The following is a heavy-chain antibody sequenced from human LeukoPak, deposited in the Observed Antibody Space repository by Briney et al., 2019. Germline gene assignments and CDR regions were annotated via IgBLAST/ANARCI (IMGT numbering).Heavy chain of an antibody. CDR1: GFTFSSYG. CDR2: ISYDGINE. J-gene: IGHJ4*02. V-gene: IGHV3-30*18. D-gene: IGHD6-19*01. CDR3: AKDGGREIPVAGTGHLDW. Sequence: PGRSLRLSCGASGFTFSSYGMHWVRQAPAKGLEWVAVISYDGINEYYADSVKGRFTISRDNSKNTLYLQMNSLRAEDTAVYYCAKDGGREIPVAGTGHLDWWGRGTLVTVSS.